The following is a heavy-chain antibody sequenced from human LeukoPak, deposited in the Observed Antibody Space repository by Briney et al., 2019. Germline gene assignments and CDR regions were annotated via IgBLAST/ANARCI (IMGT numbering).Heavy chain of an antibody. CDR2: ISYDGSNK. D-gene: IGHD4-17*01. CDR3: ARDSTVYYHYGMDV. Sequence: GRSLRLSCAASGFTFSSYAMHWVRQAPGKGLEWVAVISYDGSNKCYADSVKGRFTISRDNSKNTLYLQMNSLRAEDTAVYYCARDSTVYYHYGMDVWGKGTTVTVSS. CDR1: GFTFSSYA. J-gene: IGHJ6*04. V-gene: IGHV3-30*04.